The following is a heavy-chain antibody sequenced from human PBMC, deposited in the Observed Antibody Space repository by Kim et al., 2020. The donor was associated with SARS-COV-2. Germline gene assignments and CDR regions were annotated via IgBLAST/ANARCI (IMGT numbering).Heavy chain of an antibody. D-gene: IGHD4-4*01. J-gene: IGHJ4*02. Sequence: YADSVRGRCTISRDNSKSTLYLQVHGLRAEDTAVYYCAKRGSNSWYYFDYWGQGTLVTVSS. CDR3: AKRGSNSWYYFDY. V-gene: IGHV3-23*01.